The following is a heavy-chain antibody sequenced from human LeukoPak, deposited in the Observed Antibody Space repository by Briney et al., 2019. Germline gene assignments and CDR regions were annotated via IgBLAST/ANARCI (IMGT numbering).Heavy chain of an antibody. CDR3: ARSVGGGSYYNRAFDI. Sequence: PSETLSVTCSVSGGFISTNNWWTWVRQSPGKGLEWIGEIYHSGSTYYNPSLKSRVTISVDKSKNQFSLKLSSVTAADTTVYYCARSVGGGSYYNRAFDIWGQGTMVTVSS. D-gene: IGHD3-10*01. CDR2: IYHSGST. CDR1: GGFISTNNW. J-gene: IGHJ3*02. V-gene: IGHV4-4*02.